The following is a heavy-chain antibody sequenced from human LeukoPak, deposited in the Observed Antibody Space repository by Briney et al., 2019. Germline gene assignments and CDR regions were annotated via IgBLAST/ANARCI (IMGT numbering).Heavy chain of an antibody. Sequence: SETLSLTCAVYGGSFSGYYWSWIRQPPGKGLEWIGYIYYSGSTYYNPSLKSRVTISVDTSKNQFSLKLSSVTAADTAVYYCARDLTTVFDYWGQGTLVTVSS. CDR2: IYYSGST. V-gene: IGHV4-30-4*08. CDR1: GGSFSGYY. CDR3: ARDLTTVFDY. D-gene: IGHD4-11*01. J-gene: IGHJ4*02.